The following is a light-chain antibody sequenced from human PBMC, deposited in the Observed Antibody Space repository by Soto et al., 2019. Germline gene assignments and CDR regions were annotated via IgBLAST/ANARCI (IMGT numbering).Light chain of an antibody. J-gene: IGLJ3*02. CDR1: SGDVGGYTS. CDR2: AVS. CDR3: SSYTSSSALV. V-gene: IGLV2-14*01. Sequence: SALTQPASVSGSPGQSITISCTGTSGDVGGYTSVSWYQHHPGRAPKFIIYAVSNRPSGVSHRFSGSKSGNTASLTISELQAADEADYYCSSYTSSSALVFGGGTKVTVL.